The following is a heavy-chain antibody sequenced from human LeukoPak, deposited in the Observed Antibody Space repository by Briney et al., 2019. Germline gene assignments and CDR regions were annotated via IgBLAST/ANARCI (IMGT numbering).Heavy chain of an antibody. Sequence: GGSLRLSCAASGITFDDYGMSWVRQAPGKGLEWVSGINWNGGSTGYADSVKGRFTISRDNAKNSLYLQMNSLRADDTAVYYCAKVRYQLLIDYWAREPWSPSPQ. CDR1: GITFDDYG. D-gene: IGHD2-2*01. V-gene: IGHV3-20*04. CDR3: AKVRYQLLIDY. J-gene: IGHJ4*02. CDR2: INWNGGST.